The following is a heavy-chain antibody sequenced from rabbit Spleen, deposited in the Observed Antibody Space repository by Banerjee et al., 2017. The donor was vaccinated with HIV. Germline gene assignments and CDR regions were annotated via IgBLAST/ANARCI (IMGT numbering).Heavy chain of an antibody. CDR3: ARDTGSSFSTYGMDL. Sequence: QSLEESGGDLVKPGASLTLTCKASGIDFSNAFYMCWVRQAPGKGLEWIGCIYTSSGSTWYASWVNGRFTISKTSSTTVTLQMTSLTAADTATYFCARDTGSSFSTYGMDLWGQGTLVTVS. V-gene: IGHV1S40*01. J-gene: IGHJ6*01. D-gene: IGHD8-1*01. CDR1: GIDFSNAFY. CDR2: IYTSSGST.